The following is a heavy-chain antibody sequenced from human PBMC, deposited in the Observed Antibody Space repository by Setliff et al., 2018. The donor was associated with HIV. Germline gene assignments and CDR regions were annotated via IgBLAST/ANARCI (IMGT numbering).Heavy chain of an antibody. CDR2: IYTSGST. V-gene: IGHV4-4*08. D-gene: IGHD3-10*01. CDR1: GGSISRYY. J-gene: IGHJ5*02. CDR3: AKRRGSGTLYDAFDP. Sequence: SETLSLTCTVSGGSISRYYWSWIRQPPGKGLEWIGYIYTSGSTNYNPSLKNRVTISLDASQTRCSLTLASVTATDTAVYFCAKRRGSGTLYDAFDPWGQGILVTVSS.